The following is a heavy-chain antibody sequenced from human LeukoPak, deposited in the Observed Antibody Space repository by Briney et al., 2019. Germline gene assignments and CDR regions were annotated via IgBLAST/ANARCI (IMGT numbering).Heavy chain of an antibody. J-gene: IGHJ4*02. D-gene: IGHD4/OR15-4a*01. V-gene: IGHV3-23*01. Sequence: GGSLRLSCAASGFTLTSHGMNWVRQAPGKGLEWVSGISSSGDITYYADSVKGRFTISRDNSKNTLFLQINSLGAEDTAVYYCARRAGAYSHPYDYWGQGTLVTVSS. CDR1: GFTLTSHG. CDR2: ISSSGDIT. CDR3: ARRAGAYSHPYDY.